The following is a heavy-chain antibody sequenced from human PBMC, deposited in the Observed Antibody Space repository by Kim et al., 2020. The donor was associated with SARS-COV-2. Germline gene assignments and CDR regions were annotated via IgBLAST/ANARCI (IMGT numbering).Heavy chain of an antibody. CDR3: ARALLGSSGYYYYFDY. D-gene: IGHD3-22*01. CDR1: GGSISSYY. Sequence: SETLSLTCTVSGGSISSYYWSWIRQPPGKGLEWIGYIYYSGSTNYNPSLKSRVTISVDTSKNQFSLKLSSVTPADTAVYYCARALLGSSGYYYYFDYWG. J-gene: IGHJ4*01. V-gene: IGHV4-59*01. CDR2: IYYSGST.